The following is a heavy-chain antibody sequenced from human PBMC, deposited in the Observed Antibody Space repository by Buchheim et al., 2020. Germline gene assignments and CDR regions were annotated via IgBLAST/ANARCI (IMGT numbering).Heavy chain of an antibody. J-gene: IGHJ4*02. V-gene: IGHV6-1*01. CDR1: GDSVSSNSAA. Sequence: QVQLQQSGPGLVKPSQTLSLTCAISGDSVSSNSAAWNWIRQSPSRGLEWLGRTYYRSKWFNDYAASVRSRITINQDTSKNQFSLQLKSMTPEDTAIYFCARDVLGWHHDGSGSFDYWGQGTL. CDR3: ARDVLGWHHDGSGSFDY. D-gene: IGHD3-22*01. CDR2: TYYRSKWFN.